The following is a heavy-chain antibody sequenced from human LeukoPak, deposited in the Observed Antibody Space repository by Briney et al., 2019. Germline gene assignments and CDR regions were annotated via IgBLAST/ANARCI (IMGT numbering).Heavy chain of an antibody. V-gene: IGHV3-21*01. Sequence: GGSLRLSCAASGFTFSSYSMNWVRQAPGKGLEWVSSISSSSSYIYHADSVKGRFTISRDNAKNSLYLQMNSLRAEDTAVHYCARGRGKAAAGTFNWFDPWGQGTLVTVSS. CDR1: GFTFSSYS. CDR3: ARGRGKAAAGTFNWFDP. J-gene: IGHJ5*02. CDR2: ISSSSSYI. D-gene: IGHD6-13*01.